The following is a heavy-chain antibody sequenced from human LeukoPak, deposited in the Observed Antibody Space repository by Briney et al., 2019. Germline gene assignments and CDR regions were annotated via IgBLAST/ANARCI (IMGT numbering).Heavy chain of an antibody. D-gene: IGHD3-9*01. J-gene: IGHJ4*02. CDR1: GYSFSTHW. CDR2: INPSGGST. V-gene: IGHV1-46*01. Sequence: ASVKVSCKASGYSFSTHWMHWVRQAPGQGLEWMGIINPSGGSTSYAQKFQGRVTMTRDTSTSTVYMELSSLRSEDTAVYYCARDTQGSNYDILTGYQAIDYWGQGTLVTVSS. CDR3: ARDTQGSNYDILTGYQAIDY.